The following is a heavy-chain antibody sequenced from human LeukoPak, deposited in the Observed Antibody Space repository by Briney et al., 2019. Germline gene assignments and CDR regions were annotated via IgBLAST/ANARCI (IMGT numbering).Heavy chain of an antibody. CDR2: IKQDGSEK. V-gene: IGHV3-7*01. Sequence: HTGGSLRLSCAASGFTFSSYWMSWVRQAPGKGLEWVANIKQDGSEKYYVDSVKGRFTISRDNAKNSLYLQMNSLRAEDTAVYYCARGPSGRNSYFDYWGQGTLVTVSS. D-gene: IGHD1-26*01. CDR1: GFTFSSYW. J-gene: IGHJ4*02. CDR3: ARGPSGRNSYFDY.